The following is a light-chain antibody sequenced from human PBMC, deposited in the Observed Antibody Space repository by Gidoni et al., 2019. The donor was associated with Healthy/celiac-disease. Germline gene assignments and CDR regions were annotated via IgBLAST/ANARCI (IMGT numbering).Light chain of an antibody. CDR3: QQSYSTPLYT. J-gene: IGKJ2*01. V-gene: IGKV1-39*01. Sequence: DIQMTQSPSSLSASVGDRVTITCLASQSISSYLNWYQQKPGKAPKLLIYAASSLQSWVPSRFSGSGSGTDFTLTISSLQPEDFATYYFQQSYSTPLYTFGQGTKLEIK. CDR1: QSISSY. CDR2: AAS.